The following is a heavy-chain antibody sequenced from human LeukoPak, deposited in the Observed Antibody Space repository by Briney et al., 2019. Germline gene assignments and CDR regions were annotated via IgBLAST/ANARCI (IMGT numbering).Heavy chain of an antibody. Sequence: SETLSLTCTVSGGSISGYYWSWIRQPPGKGLEWIGYIYYSGSTNYNPSLKSRVTISVNTSKNQFSLKLTSVPAADAAVYYCARDGSGSHDYYYYYCMDVWGKGATVTVSS. J-gene: IGHJ6*03. D-gene: IGHD1-26*01. CDR3: ARDGSGSHDYYYYYCMDV. CDR2: IYYSGST. V-gene: IGHV4-59*01. CDR1: GGSISGYY.